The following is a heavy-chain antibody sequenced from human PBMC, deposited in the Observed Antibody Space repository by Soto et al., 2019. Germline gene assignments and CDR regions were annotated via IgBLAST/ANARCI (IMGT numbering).Heavy chain of an antibody. Sequence: GFLRLPCALSGLSSYSYATHRVRHAPGKGLEWVAVISNDGRIKYYADSMKGRLTISRDNSKDKMYLEMSGLRPEDTAMYYCARDRMSAAGMRFIEKWVQGTPVT. CDR2: ISNDGRIK. V-gene: IGHV3-30*15. CDR3: ARDRMSAAGMRFIEK. CDR1: GLSSYSYA. D-gene: IGHD6-13*01. J-gene: IGHJ4*02.